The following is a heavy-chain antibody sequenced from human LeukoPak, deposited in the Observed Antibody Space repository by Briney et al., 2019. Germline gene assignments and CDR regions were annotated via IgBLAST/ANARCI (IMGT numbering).Heavy chain of an antibody. V-gene: IGHV4-59*12. CDR3: ARLYGSGAD. D-gene: IGHD3-10*01. Sequence: SETLSLTCTVSGGSISSYYWSWIRQPPGKGLEWIGYIYYSGSTNYNPSLKSRVTISVDTSKNQFSLKLSSVTAADTAVYYCARLYGSGADWGQGTLVTVSS. J-gene: IGHJ4*02. CDR2: IYYSGST. CDR1: GGSISSYY.